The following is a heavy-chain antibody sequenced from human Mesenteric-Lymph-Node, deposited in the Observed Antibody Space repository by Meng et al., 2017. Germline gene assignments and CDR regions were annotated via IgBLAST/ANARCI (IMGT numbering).Heavy chain of an antibody. D-gene: IGHD2-15*01. Sequence: GESLKISCAASGFTFSSYEMNWVRQAPGKGLEWVSSISSSSSYIYYADSVKGRFTISRDNAKNSLYLQMNSLRAEDTAVYYCARGLEIVVVVAATYYYYGMDVWGQGTTVTVSS. CDR2: ISSSSSYI. J-gene: IGHJ6*02. CDR1: GFTFSSYE. V-gene: IGHV3-21*01. CDR3: ARGLEIVVVVAATYYYYGMDV.